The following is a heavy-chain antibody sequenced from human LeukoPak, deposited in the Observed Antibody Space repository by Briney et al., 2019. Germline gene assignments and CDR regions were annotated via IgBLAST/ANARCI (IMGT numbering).Heavy chain of an antibody. CDR2: ISGSGGST. J-gene: IGHJ4*02. CDR3: AKDPGWTVTYYFDY. CDR1: GFTFSSYG. D-gene: IGHD4-17*01. V-gene: IGHV3-23*01. Sequence: PGGSLRLSCAASGFTFSSYGMSWVRQAPGKGLEWVSAISGSGGSTYYADSVKGRFTISRDNSKNTLYLQMNSLRAEDTAVYYCAKDPGWTVTYYFDYWGQGTLVTVSS.